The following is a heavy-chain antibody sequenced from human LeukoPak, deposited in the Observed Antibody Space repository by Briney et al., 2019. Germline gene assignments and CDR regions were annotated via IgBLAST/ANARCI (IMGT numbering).Heavy chain of an antibody. Sequence: ASVKVSCKTSGYTFTGYYMHWVRQAPGQGLEWMGWINPNSDGTNYAQKFQGRVTMTRDTSISTAYMELSRLRSDDTAVYYCARAHDSSGYYSDAFDIWGQGTMVTVSS. CDR2: INPNSDGT. J-gene: IGHJ3*02. CDR3: ARAHDSSGYYSDAFDI. D-gene: IGHD3-22*01. V-gene: IGHV1-2*02. CDR1: GYTFTGYY.